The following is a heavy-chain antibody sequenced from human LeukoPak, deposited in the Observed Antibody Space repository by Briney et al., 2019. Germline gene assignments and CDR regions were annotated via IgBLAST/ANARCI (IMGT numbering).Heavy chain of an antibody. D-gene: IGHD2-21*02. J-gene: IGHJ4*02. CDR3: ARSGGDPFDY. CDR1: GGTFSSYA. Sequence: GASVKVSCKASGGTFSSYAISWVRQAPGQGLGWMGRIITILSIANYAQKFQGRVTITADKSTSTAYMELSSLRSEDTAVYYCARSGGDPFDYWGQGNLVTVSS. CDR2: IITILSIA. V-gene: IGHV1-69*04.